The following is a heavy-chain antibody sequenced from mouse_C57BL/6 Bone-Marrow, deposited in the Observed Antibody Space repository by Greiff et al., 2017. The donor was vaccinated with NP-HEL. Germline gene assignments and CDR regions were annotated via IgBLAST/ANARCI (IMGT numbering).Heavy chain of an antibody. Sequence: QVQLRQPGAELVKPGASVKMSCKASGYTFTSYWITWVKQRPGQGLEWIGDIYPGSGSTNYNEKFKSKATLTVDTSSSTAYMQLSSLTSEDSAVYYCARSTPITTVVATDYYAMDYWGQGTSVTVSS. J-gene: IGHJ4*01. V-gene: IGHV1-55*01. CDR3: ARSTPITTVVATDYYAMDY. D-gene: IGHD1-1*01. CDR2: IYPGSGST. CDR1: GYTFTSYW.